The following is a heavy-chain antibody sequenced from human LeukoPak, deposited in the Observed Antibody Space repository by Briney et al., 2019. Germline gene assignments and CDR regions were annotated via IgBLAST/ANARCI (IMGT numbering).Heavy chain of an antibody. CDR1: GFTFSSYA. CDR2: ISGSGGST. J-gene: IGHJ4*02. V-gene: IGHV3-23*01. CDR3: ARDLWVATVTTFDY. Sequence: PGGSLRLSCAASGFTFSSYAMSWVRQAPGKGLEWVSAISGSGGSTYYADSVKGRFTISRDNAKNSLYLQMNSLRAEDTAVYYCARDLWVATVTTFDYWGQGTLVTVSS. D-gene: IGHD4-17*01.